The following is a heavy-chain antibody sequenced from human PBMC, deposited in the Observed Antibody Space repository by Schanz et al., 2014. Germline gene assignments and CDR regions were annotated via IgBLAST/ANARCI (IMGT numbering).Heavy chain of an antibody. CDR1: GFIFSSFG. V-gene: IGHV3-33*01. D-gene: IGHD3-22*01. J-gene: IGHJ6*03. CDR3: AEGPYDDYYMDV. Sequence: QGQLVASGGGVVQPGTSLRLSCATSGFIFSSFGIHWVPQAPGKGLEWVAVIWSDGTNEYYADSVEGRFTISGDSAKYAVYLQMNSLRADDTAVYYCAEGPYDDYYMDVWGNGTTVTVAS. CDR2: IWSDGTNE.